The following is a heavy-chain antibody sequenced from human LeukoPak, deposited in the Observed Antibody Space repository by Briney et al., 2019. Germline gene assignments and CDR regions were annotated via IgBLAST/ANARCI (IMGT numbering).Heavy chain of an antibody. CDR3: ARDSDSGSSRFDY. CDR2: IYYSGST. V-gene: IGHV4-39*07. J-gene: IGHJ4*02. D-gene: IGHD1-26*01. CDR1: GGSISSSSYY. Sequence: SETLSLTCTVSGGSISSSSYYWGWMRQPPGKGLEWIGSIYYSGSTYYNPSLKSRVTISVDTSKNQFSLKLSSVTAADTAVYYCARDSDSGSSRFDYWGQGTLVTVSS.